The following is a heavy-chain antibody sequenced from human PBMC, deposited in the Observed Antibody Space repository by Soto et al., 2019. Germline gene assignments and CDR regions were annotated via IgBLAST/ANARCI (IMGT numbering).Heavy chain of an antibody. CDR1: GYTFSKYG. J-gene: IGHJ4*02. V-gene: IGHV1-18*01. D-gene: IGHD2-21*02. CDR3: ATDGVVTASRLDC. CDR2: ISTYNGNT. Sequence: QVQLVQSGAEVKKPGASVKVSCKTSGYTFSKYGITWIRQAPGQGLEYMGWISTYNGNTDYAQKLQGRVTMTTDTSTNTAYMELRSLRSDDTAVFYCATDGVVTASRLDCWGQGTLVTVSS.